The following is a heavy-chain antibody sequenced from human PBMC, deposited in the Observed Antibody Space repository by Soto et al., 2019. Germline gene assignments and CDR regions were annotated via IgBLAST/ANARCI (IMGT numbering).Heavy chain of an antibody. V-gene: IGHV3-30*03. CDR2: VSYDGSNK. CDR3: ATDQYAIIAASTTDY. CDR1: GFTFSSYG. Sequence: QVQLVESGGGVVQPGRSLRLSCAASGFTFSSYGMHWVRQAPGKGREWVALVSYDGSNKYYADSVKGRFTISRDNSKNTLYLQMNSLRAEDTAVYYCATDQYAIIAASTTDYWGQGTLVTVSS. D-gene: IGHD6-6*01. J-gene: IGHJ4*02.